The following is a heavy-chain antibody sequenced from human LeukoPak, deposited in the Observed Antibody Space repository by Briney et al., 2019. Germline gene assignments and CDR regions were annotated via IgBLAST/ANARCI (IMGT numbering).Heavy chain of an antibody. D-gene: IGHD5-12*01. CDR3: AKGSRDSGYDLNY. CDR1: GFTFSFYW. Sequence: GGSLRLSCAASGFTFSFYWMSWVRQAPGKGLEWVANIKQDGSEKYYVDSVKGRFTISRDNAKKSLYLQMNSLRAEYTAVYYCAKGSRDSGYDLNYWGQGTLVTVSS. V-gene: IGHV3-7*02. J-gene: IGHJ4*02. CDR2: IKQDGSEK.